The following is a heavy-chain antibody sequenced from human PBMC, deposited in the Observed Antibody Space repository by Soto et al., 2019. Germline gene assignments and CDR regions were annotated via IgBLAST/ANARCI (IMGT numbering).Heavy chain of an antibody. D-gene: IGHD4-17*01. CDR3: AWARGGDFGDYASLFYS. Sequence: SETLSLTCTVFGGSVSIGDYLWSWLRQHPGKGLEWSGYIHDSGNTYYNPSRKSRVTIALDTSKNQFSLKVTSMTAADTVVYFCAWARGGDFGDYASLFYSWGQGNLVTVSS. CDR2: IHDSGNT. CDR1: GGSVSIGDYL. V-gene: IGHV4-30-4*01. J-gene: IGHJ4*02.